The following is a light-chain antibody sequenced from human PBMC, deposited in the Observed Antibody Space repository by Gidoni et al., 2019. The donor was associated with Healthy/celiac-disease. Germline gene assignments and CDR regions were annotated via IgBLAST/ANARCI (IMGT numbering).Light chain of an antibody. CDR1: KIGSKR. Sequence: SYVLTQPPSVSVAPGKTDRITCVGHKIGSKRVHWYQQKPGQAPVLVIYYDSDRPSGIPERFSGSNSGNTATLTISRVEAGDEADYYCQVWDSSSEHVVFGGGTKLTVL. V-gene: IGLV3-21*04. CDR3: QVWDSSSEHVV. J-gene: IGLJ2*01. CDR2: YDS.